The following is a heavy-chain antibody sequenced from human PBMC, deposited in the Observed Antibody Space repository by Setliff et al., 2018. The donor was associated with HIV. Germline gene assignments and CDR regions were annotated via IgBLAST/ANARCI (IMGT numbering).Heavy chain of an antibody. CDR3: AREIGDYYESSGYYPPTDYYYGMDV. V-gene: IGHV1-46*01. CDR2: INPSGGNT. J-gene: IGHJ6*02. D-gene: IGHD3-22*01. CDR1: GYTFTSYY. Sequence: ASVKVSCKASGYTFTSYYMHWVRQAPGQGLEWMGIINPSGGNTNYAQKIQGRVTMTTDTYTSTAYMELRSLRSDDTAVYYCAREIGDYYESSGYYPPTDYYYGMDVWGQGTTVTVSS.